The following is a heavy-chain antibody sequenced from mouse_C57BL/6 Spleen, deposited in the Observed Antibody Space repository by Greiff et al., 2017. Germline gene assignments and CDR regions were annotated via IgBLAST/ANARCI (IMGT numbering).Heavy chain of an antibody. J-gene: IGHJ3*01. D-gene: IGHD4-1*01. CDR2: IYPGDGDT. CDR3: ARSSLTGPAWFAY. V-gene: IGHV1-80*01. Sequence: VQLQQSGAELVKPGASVKISCKASGYAFSSYWMNWVKQRPGTGLEWIGQIYPGDGDTNYNGKFKGKATLTADKSSSTAYMQLSSLTSEGSAVYFCARSSLTGPAWFAYWGQGTLVTVSA. CDR1: GYAFSSYW.